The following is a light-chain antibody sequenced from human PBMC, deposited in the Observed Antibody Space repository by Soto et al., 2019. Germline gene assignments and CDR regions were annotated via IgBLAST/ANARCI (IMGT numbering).Light chain of an antibody. CDR2: TAS. CDR3: QKYNSAPLP. J-gene: IGKJ4*01. Sequence: DIQMTQSPSSLSASVGDRVTITCRASQGISNSLAWYQQKPGKVPKLLIYTASTLQSGVPSRFSGRGFGTDFTLTITSLQTEDVATYYCQKYNSAPLPFGGGTKVEIK. V-gene: IGKV1-27*01. CDR1: QGISNS.